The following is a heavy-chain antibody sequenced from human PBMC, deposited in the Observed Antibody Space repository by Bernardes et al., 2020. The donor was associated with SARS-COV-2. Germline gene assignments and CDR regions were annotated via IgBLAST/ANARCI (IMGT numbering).Heavy chain of an antibody. V-gene: IGHV3-21*01. CDR1: GFTFSSYI. J-gene: IGHJ4*02. CDR3: ARADKWELPFDY. Sequence: GSLRLSCAASGFTFSSYIMNWVRQAPGKGLEWVSSISSSNKYMYYADSVRGRFTISRDNAKTSLYLQMSSLRAEDTAVYYCARADKWELPFDYWGQGALVTVSS. CDR2: ISSSNKYM. D-gene: IGHD1-26*01.